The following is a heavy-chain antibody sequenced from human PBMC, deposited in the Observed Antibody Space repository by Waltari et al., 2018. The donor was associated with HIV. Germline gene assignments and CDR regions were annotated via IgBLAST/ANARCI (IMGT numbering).Heavy chain of an antibody. D-gene: IGHD3-10*01. J-gene: IGHJ3*01. CDR3: VKDSGRAADVFDL. V-gene: IGHV3-23*01. CDR2: IRGGGET. CDR1: GFIFNDFA. Sequence: QLLESGGGLVEPGGSLRLSCAASGFIFNDFAMGWVRQAPGKGLEWVSAIRGGGETFYADSVKGRFTISRDNSKNTLYLQMNSLRADDAAVYYCVKDSGRAADVFDLWGQGTMVTVSS.